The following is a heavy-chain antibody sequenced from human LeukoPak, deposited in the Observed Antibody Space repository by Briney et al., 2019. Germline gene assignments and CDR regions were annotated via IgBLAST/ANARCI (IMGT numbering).Heavy chain of an antibody. CDR3: ARESYGDYGGGAFDI. Sequence: GGSLRLSCAASGFTFSSYAMHWVRQAPGKGLEWVAVISYDGSNKYYADSVKGRFTISRDNSKNTLYLQMNSLRAEDTAVYYCARESYGDYGGGAFDIWGQGTMVTVSS. D-gene: IGHD4-17*01. V-gene: IGHV3-30*04. CDR1: GFTFSSYA. J-gene: IGHJ3*02. CDR2: ISYDGSNK.